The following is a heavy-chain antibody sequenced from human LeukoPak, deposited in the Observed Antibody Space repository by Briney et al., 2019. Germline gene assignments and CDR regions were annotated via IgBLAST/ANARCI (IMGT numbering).Heavy chain of an antibody. V-gene: IGHV3-48*03. D-gene: IGHD3-22*01. CDR2: ISSSGSTI. J-gene: IGHJ4*02. Sequence: GGSLRLSCAASGFTFSSYEMNWVRQAPGKGLEWVSYISSSGSTIYYADSVKGRFTISRDNAKSSLYLQMNSLRAEDTAFYYCARANYYDSSGYNFFDNCGRGTLVTVSS. CDR1: GFTFSSYE. CDR3: ARANYYDSSGYNFFDN.